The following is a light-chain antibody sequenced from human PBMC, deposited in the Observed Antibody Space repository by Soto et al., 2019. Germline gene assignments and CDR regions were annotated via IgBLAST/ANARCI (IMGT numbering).Light chain of an antibody. Sequence: QSALTQPASVSGSPGQSITISCTGTSGDIGTYNSVSWYQHHPGKAPKLIIHEVSNRPSGVSNRFSGSKSGNTASLTISGLQTEDEADYYCSSYLSTSALGFGGGTKLTVL. CDR2: EVS. CDR1: SGDIGTYNS. V-gene: IGLV2-14*01. J-gene: IGLJ3*02. CDR3: SSYLSTSALG.